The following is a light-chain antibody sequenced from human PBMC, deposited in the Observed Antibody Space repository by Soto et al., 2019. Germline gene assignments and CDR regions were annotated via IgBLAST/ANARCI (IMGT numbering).Light chain of an antibody. CDR2: SNN. V-gene: IGLV1-44*01. Sequence: QSVLTQPPSASGTPGQRVTISCSGSSSNIGSNTVNWYQQLPGTAPKLLIYSNNQRPSGVPDRFSGSKSCTSASLAISGLQSEDEADYYCAEWDDSLNGVVFGGGTKLTVL. CDR1: SSNIGSNT. J-gene: IGLJ2*01. CDR3: AEWDDSLNGVV.